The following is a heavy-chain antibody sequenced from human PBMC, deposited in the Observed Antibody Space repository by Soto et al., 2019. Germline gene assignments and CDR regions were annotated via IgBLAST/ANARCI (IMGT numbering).Heavy chain of an antibody. CDR1: GGTFSSYT. CDR2: IIPILGIA. Sequence: GASVKVSCKASGGTFSSYTISWVRQAPGQGLEWMGRIIPILGIANYAQKFQGRVTITADKSTSTAYMELSSLRSEDTAVYYCARVFKKLRAEPLVDYWGQGTLVTVSS. V-gene: IGHV1-69*02. D-gene: IGHD5-12*01. CDR3: ARVFKKLRAEPLVDY. J-gene: IGHJ4*02.